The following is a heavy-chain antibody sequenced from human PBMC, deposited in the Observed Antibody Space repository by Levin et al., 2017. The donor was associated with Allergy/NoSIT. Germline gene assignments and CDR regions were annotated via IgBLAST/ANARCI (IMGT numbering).Heavy chain of an antibody. D-gene: IGHD3-10*01. V-gene: IGHV4-31*03. J-gene: IGHJ5*02. CDR2: MDYSGST. CDR1: GGSISSSGYY. Sequence: PSETLSLTCTVSGGSISSSGYYWSWIRQHPGKGLEWIGYMDYSGSTYYNSSLQSRVTISVDTSKNQFSLKVSSVTAADTAVYYCARYGSGSAQGWFDPWGQGTLVTVSS. CDR3: ARYGSGSAQGWFDP.